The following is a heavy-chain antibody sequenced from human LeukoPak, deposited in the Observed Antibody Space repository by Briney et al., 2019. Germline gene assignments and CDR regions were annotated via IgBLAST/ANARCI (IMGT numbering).Heavy chain of an antibody. Sequence: PGGSLRLSCAASGFTFSSYAMSWIRQAPGKGLEWVAIISYDGIIEDYSDSVKGRFTISRDNFKNTLFLQMNSLRSEDTAVYYCARVDNWTEGYDYWGQGTLVTVSS. CDR2: ISYDGIIE. CDR1: GFTFSSYA. CDR3: ARVDNWTEGYDY. V-gene: IGHV3-30*04. J-gene: IGHJ4*02. D-gene: IGHD1-20*01.